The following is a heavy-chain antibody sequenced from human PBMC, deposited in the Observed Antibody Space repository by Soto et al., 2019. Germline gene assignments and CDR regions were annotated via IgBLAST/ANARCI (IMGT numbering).Heavy chain of an antibody. D-gene: IGHD1-7*01. CDR3: AAATTWNFHFPY. V-gene: IGHV3-33*03. CDR1: GFTISTHG. J-gene: IGHJ4*02. Sequence: QAQLVESGGGVVQPGTSLRLSCAASGFTISTHGMHWVRQAPGKGLEWLANIWYDGSNKFYAESVKGRFSNSKDNAKNTLYLQLSILGAEDTAVYYCAAATTWNFHFPYWGQGTQVTVSS. CDR2: IWYDGSNK.